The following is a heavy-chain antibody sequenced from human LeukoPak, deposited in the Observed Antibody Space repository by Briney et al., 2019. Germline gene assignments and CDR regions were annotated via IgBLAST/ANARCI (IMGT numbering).Heavy chain of an antibody. Sequence: GGSLRLSCAASGFTFSSYSMNWVRQAPGKGLEWVSSISSSSSYIYYADSVKGRFTISRDNAKNSLYLQMNSLRAEDTAVYYCAGSITMVRGVISWGRGTLVTVSS. CDR1: GFTFSSYS. D-gene: IGHD3-10*01. J-gene: IGHJ4*02. CDR2: ISSSSSYI. V-gene: IGHV3-21*01. CDR3: AGSITMVRGVIS.